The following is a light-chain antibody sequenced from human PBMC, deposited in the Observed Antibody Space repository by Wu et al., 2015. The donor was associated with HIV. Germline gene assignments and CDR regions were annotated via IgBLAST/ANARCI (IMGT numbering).Light chain of an antibody. Sequence: IQMTQSPPSRSASVGDRVTIICRASQDIKNDLGWYRQNPGKAPELLIYAASRLQSGVPSRFSGSGSGREFTLTINSLLPEDFATYYCLQDYRYPQTFGQGTKVEVK. CDR2: AAS. V-gene: IGKV1-6*02. J-gene: IGKJ1*01. CDR1: QDIKND. CDR3: LQDYRYPQT.